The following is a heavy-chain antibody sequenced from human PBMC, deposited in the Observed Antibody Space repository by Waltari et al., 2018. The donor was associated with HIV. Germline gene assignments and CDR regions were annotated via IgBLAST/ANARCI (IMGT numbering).Heavy chain of an antibody. CDR1: GFTFSSYA. D-gene: IGHD5-18*01. CDR2: ISYDGSNK. CDR3: ARAPAVDTAMIYYFDY. V-gene: IGHV3-30*01. Sequence: QVQLVESGGGVVQPGRSLRLSCAASGFTFSSYAMHWVRQAPGKGLEWVAVISYDGSNKYYADSVKGRFTISRDNSKNTLYLQMNSLRAEDTAVYYCARAPAVDTAMIYYFDYWGQGTLVTVSS. J-gene: IGHJ4*02.